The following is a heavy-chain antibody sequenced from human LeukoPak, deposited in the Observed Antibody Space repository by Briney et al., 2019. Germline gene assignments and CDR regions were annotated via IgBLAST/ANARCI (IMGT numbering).Heavy chain of an antibody. CDR1: GGTFSSYA. J-gene: IGHJ3*02. CDR2: IIPIFGTA. V-gene: IGHV1-69*05. D-gene: IGHD6-19*01. CDR3: ARGQWLTYAFDI. Sequence: SVKVSCKASGGTFSSYAISWVRQAPGQGLEWMGGIIPIFGTANYAQKFQGRVTITTDESTSTAYMELSSLRSEDTAVYYCARGQWLTYAFDIWGQGTMVTVSS.